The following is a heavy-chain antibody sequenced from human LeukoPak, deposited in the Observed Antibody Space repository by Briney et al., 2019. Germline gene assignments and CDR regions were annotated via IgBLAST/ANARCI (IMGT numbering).Heavy chain of an antibody. Sequence: PETLSLTCQVSGGYISSSIWAWIRQSPGKGLEWIGDILHSGTVNYNPSLQSRLTFSVDMSKKQFFLTLRSVTAADTAVYFCEREAGSVVGPVVFDYWDLGTLVTVPS. CDR2: ILHSGTV. CDR3: EREAGSVVGPVVFDY. D-gene: IGHD4-23*01. CDR1: GGYISSSI. V-gene: IGHV4-59*01. J-gene: IGHJ4*02.